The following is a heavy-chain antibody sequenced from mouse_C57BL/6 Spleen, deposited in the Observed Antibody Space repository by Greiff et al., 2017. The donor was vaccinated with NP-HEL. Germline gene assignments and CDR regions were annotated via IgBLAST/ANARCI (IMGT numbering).Heavy chain of an antibody. CDR3: AGMARK. CDR1: GRNFQETD. V-gene: IGHV14-3*02. J-gene: IGHJ2*01. Sequence: VQLQQPVAEVGELKDRVKLSWRASGRNFQETDMDLLKQWREQGLEWIGSVDAPNGDTKYEPKFPGKGTITAATSSSTAYLQLSSLTSEDTALYYGAGMARKWGQGTTLTVSS. CDR2: VDAPNGDT.